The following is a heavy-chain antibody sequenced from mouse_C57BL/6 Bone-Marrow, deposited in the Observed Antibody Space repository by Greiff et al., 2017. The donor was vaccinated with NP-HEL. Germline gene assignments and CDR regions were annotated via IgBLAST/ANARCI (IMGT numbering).Heavy chain of an antibody. CDR2: IYWDDDK. J-gene: IGHJ3*01. D-gene: IGHD2-3*01. V-gene: IGHV8-12*01. CDR1: GFSLSTSGMG. CDR3: ARREGRDGYSWFAY. Sequence: ESGPGILQSSQTLSLTCSFSGFSLSTSGMGVSWIRQPSGKGLEWLAHIYWDDDKRYNPSLKSRLTISKDTSRNQVFLKITSVDTADTATYYCARREGRDGYSWFAYWGQGTLVTVSA.